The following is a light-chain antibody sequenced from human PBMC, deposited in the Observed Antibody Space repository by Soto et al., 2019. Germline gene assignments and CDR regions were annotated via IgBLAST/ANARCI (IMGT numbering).Light chain of an antibody. CDR1: SSDVGGYNY. CDR3: SSYTTSNTRQIV. CDR2: DVT. J-gene: IGLJ1*01. Sequence: QSALTQPASVSGSPGQSITISCTGTSSDVGGYNYVSWYQHHPGKAPKLIIYDVTNRPSGVSNPFSGSKSGNTASLTISGRQPEDEADYYCSSYTTSNTRQIVFGTGTK. V-gene: IGLV2-14*03.